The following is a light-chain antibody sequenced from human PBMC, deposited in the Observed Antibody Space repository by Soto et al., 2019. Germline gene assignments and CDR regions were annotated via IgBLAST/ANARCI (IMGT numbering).Light chain of an antibody. V-gene: IGKV1-5*03. Sequence: DIQMTQSPSTLSGSVGDRVTITCRASQTISSWLAWYQQKPGKAPKLLIYKASTLKSGVPSRFSGSGSGTEFTLTISSLQPYDFATYYFQNYNSDSEAFGQGTKVELK. CDR3: QNYNSDSEA. CDR2: KAS. CDR1: QTISSW. J-gene: IGKJ1*01.